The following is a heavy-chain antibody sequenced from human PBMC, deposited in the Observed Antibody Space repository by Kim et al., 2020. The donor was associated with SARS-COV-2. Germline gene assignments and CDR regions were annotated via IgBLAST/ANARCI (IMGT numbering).Heavy chain of an antibody. CDR3: ARGGYGLRNAFDI. CDR1: GGSFSGYY. D-gene: IGHD4-17*01. J-gene: IGHJ3*02. Sequence: SETLSLTCAVYGGSFSGYYWSWIRQPPGKGLEWIGEINHSGSTNYNPSLKSRVTISVDTSKNQFSLKLSSVTAADTAVYYCARGGYGLRNAFDIWGQGTMVTVSS. CDR2: INHSGST. V-gene: IGHV4-34*01.